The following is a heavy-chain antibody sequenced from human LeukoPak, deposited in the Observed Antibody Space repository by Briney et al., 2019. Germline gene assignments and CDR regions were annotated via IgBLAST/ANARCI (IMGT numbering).Heavy chain of an antibody. J-gene: IGHJ3*02. D-gene: IGHD3-22*01. V-gene: IGHV3-7*01. Sequence: GGSLRLSCAASGFTFSSYWMSWVRQAPGKGLEWVANIKRDGSEKYYVDSVEGRFTISRDNAKNSLHLQMNSLRAEDTALCYCASTYYDSSTHAFDIWGQGTMVTVSS. CDR3: ASTYYDSSTHAFDI. CDR1: GFTFSSYW. CDR2: IKRDGSEK.